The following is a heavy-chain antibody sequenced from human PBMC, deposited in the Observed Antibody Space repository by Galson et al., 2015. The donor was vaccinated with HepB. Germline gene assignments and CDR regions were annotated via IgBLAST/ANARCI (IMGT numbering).Heavy chain of an antibody. CDR1: GFTFSNVW. CDR3: TTLRAFSGWYWTYFDC. V-gene: IGHV3-15*01. CDR2: IRSKSDGGTT. Sequence: SLRLSCAASGFTFSNVWMSWVRQAPGKGLEWVGRIRSKSDGGTTDYAAPVKGRFTISREDSENTLYLQMNSLKADDTAVYYCTTLRAFSGWYWTYFDCWGQGTLVTVST. J-gene: IGHJ4*02. D-gene: IGHD6-19*01.